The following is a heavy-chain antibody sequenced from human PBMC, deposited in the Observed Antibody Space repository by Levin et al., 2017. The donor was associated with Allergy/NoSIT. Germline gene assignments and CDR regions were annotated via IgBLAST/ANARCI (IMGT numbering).Heavy chain of an antibody. V-gene: IGHV3-33*01. D-gene: IGHD5-18*01. J-gene: IGHJ4*02. CDR1: GFTFSSYG. CDR3: ARDHTPYSYGQYYFDY. Sequence: PGGSLRLSCAASGFTFSSYGMHWVRQAPGKGLEWVAVIWYDGSNKYYADSVKGRFTISRDNSKNTLYLQMNSLRAEDTAVYYCARDHTPYSYGQYYFDYWGQGTLVTVSS. CDR2: IWYDGSNK.